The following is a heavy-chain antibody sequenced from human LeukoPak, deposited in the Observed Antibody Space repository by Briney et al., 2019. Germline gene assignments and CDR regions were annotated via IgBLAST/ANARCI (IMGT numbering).Heavy chain of an antibody. D-gene: IGHD1-7*01. V-gene: IGHV4-4*07. J-gene: IGHJ4*02. CDR2: IHGSGGT. CDR3: ARHVTGTTRLDY. CDR1: GDSINTYY. Sequence: PSETLSLTCSVSGDSINTYYWSWIRQPAGKGLEWIGRIHGSGGTYYNPSHKNRVTLSVDTSKNQFSLRLYSVTAADTAVYYCARHVTGTTRLDYWGQGTLVTVS.